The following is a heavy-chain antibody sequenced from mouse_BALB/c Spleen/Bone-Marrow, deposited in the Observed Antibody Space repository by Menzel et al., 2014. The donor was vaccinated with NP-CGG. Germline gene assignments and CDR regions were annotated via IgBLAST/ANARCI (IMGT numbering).Heavy chain of an antibody. CDR3: AREYYGVAY. Sequence: QVQLKQSGPGLVAPSQSLSITCTVSGFSLTSYGVHWVRQPPGKGLEWLGVIWAGGSTNYNSALMSRLSISKDNSKSQVFLKMSSLQTDDTAMYYCAREYYGVAYWGQGTLVTVSA. CDR2: IWAGGST. V-gene: IGHV2-9*02. J-gene: IGHJ3*01. D-gene: IGHD1-1*01. CDR1: GFSLTSYG.